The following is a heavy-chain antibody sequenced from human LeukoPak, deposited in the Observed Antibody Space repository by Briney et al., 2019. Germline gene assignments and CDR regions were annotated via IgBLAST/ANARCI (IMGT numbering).Heavy chain of an antibody. Sequence: GGSLRLSCAASKFTFSKYWMSWVRQAPGKGLEWVANINQDGTEKYFGDSVKGRFTISGDNAKNSLYLQMNSLRAEDTAVYYCAREGPSVTPYYWGQGTLVTVSS. D-gene: IGHD4-17*01. V-gene: IGHV3-7*01. CDR1: KFTFSKYW. CDR2: INQDGTEK. J-gene: IGHJ4*02. CDR3: AREGPSVTPYY.